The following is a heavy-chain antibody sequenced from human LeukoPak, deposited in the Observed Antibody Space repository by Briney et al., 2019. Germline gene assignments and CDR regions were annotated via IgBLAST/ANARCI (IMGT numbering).Heavy chain of an antibody. D-gene: IGHD5-24*01. J-gene: IGHJ4*02. CDR1: GGSISDYY. Sequence: SETLSLTCTVSGGSISDYYWTWIRRPPGKGLEWIGYVYHDGTTYYNPSLRGRVTISVDRSKNQFSLKLSAVTAADTAVYYCTRAPYGYKFEYWGQGSLVTVSS. V-gene: IGHV4-59*01. CDR2: VYHDGTT. CDR3: TRAPYGYKFEY.